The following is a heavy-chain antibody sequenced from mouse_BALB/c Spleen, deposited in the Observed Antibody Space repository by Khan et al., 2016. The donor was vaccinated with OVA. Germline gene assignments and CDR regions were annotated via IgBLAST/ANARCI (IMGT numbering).Heavy chain of an antibody. CDR3: ASGGYWDFDV. Sequence: QIQLVQSGPELKKPGETVKISCKASGYTFTNYGMNWVKQAPGKGLKWMGWINTYTGEPKYADDFKGRFAFSLETSASTPYLQINNLNNEDTASYFCASGGYWDFDVWGAGTTVTVSS. CDR1: GYTFTNYG. J-gene: IGHJ1*01. D-gene: IGHD1-1*02. V-gene: IGHV9-3-1*01. CDR2: INTYTGEP.